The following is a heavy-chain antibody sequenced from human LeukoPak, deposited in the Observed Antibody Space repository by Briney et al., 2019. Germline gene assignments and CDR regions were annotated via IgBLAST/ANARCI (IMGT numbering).Heavy chain of an antibody. CDR2: IIPIFGTA. J-gene: IGHJ4*02. CDR3: ARGYSGSGSSYFDY. D-gene: IGHD3-10*01. V-gene: IGHV1-69*13. CDR1: GGTFSSYA. Sequence: SVKVTCKASGGTFSSYAISWVRQAPGQGLEWMGGIIPIFGTANYAQKFQGRVTITADESTSTAYMELSSLRSEDTAVYYCARGYSGSGSSYFDYWGQGTLVTVSS.